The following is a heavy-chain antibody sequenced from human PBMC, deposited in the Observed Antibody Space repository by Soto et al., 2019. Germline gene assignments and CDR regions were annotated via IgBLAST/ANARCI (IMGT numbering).Heavy chain of an antibody. J-gene: IGHJ4*02. CDR1: GFTFSSYA. V-gene: IGHV3-23*01. CDR2: ITGSAGST. CDR3: AKDRNRWLRFDLGY. D-gene: IGHD5-12*01. Sequence: EVQLLESGGGLVQPGGSLRLSCAASGFTFSSYAMSGVRQAPGKGLEWVSSITGSAGSTYYADSVKGRFTISRDNSKNTLYLQMNSLRAEDTAVYYCAKDRNRWLRFDLGYWGQGTLVTVSS.